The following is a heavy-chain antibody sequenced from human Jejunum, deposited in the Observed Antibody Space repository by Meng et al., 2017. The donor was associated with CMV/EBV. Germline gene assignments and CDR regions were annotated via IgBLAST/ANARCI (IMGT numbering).Heavy chain of an antibody. D-gene: IGHD2-8*01. CDR2: IKSKTDGETT. V-gene: IGHV3-15*07. CDR1: GFTFSNAW. J-gene: IGHJ4*02. Sequence: SCAASGFTFSNAWMNWVRQAPGKGLEWVGRIKSKTDGETTDYAAPVKGRFTISRDDSQNTLYLQMNNLKTEDTALYYCTSHAKAAFGYWGQGALVTVSS. CDR3: TSHAKAAFGY.